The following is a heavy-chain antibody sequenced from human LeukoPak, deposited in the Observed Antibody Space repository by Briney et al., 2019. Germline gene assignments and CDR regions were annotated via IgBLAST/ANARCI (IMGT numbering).Heavy chain of an antibody. CDR3: ARGLADYVWGSWYFDY. Sequence: GGSLRLSCAASGFTFSSYWMSWVRQAPGKGLEWVSVIYSGGSTYYADPVKGRFTISRDNSKNTLYLQMNSLRAEDTAVYYCARGLADYVWGSWYFDYWGQGTLVTVSS. J-gene: IGHJ4*02. CDR2: IYSGGST. CDR1: GFTFSSYW. V-gene: IGHV3-66*02. D-gene: IGHD3-16*01.